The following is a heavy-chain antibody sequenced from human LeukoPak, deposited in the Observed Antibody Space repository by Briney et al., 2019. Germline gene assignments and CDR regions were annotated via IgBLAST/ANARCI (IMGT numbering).Heavy chain of an antibody. CDR3: ARHVPEVAYYYDSSGYYPNYFDY. CDR2: INDNENT. CDR1: GGSFSGYY. J-gene: IGHJ4*02. D-gene: IGHD3-22*01. Sequence: SETLSLTCAVYGGSFSGYYWTWIRQPPGKGLEWIGEINDNENTNYNPSLKSRVTISVDTSKNQFSLKLNSVTAADTAVYYCARHVPEVAYYYDSSGYYPNYFDYWGQGILVTVSS. V-gene: IGHV4-34*01.